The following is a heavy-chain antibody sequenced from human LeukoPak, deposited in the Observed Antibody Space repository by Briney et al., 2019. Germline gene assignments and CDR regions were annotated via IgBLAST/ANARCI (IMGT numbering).Heavy chain of an antibody. CDR3: VKDLASVYLGDADGMDV. J-gene: IGHJ6*02. D-gene: IGHD2-8*01. V-gene: IGHV3-43D*03. Sequence: PGGSLRLSCAASGFTFEGYAMHWVRQAPGKGLEWVSLISWDGGDTYYAGSVKGRFTISRDNNKNSLYLQMNTLRVEDTALYYCVKDLASVYLGDADGMDVWGQGTTVTVSS. CDR2: ISWDGGDT. CDR1: GFTFEGYA.